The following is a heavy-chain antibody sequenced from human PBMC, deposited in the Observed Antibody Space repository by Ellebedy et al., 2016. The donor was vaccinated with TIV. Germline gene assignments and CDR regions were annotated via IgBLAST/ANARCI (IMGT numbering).Heavy chain of an antibody. Sequence: MPSETLSLTCTVSGGSISSGDYYWSWFRQPPGKGLEWIGYIFYSGSTYYNLSLESRVTMSVDTSKNQFSLKLSSVTAADTAVYYCARDTVTANWGPLFDYWGQGTLVTVSS. V-gene: IGHV4-30-4*01. D-gene: IGHD7-27*01. CDR2: IFYSGST. J-gene: IGHJ4*02. CDR1: GGSISSGDYY. CDR3: ARDTVTANWGPLFDY.